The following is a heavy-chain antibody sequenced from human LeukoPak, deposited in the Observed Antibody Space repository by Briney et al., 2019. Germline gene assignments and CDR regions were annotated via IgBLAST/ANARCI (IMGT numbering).Heavy chain of an antibody. CDR2: TNPSGGST. J-gene: IGHJ3*02. D-gene: IGHD2-15*01. Sequence: WASVTVSCTASGYTFTSYYMHWVRQAPGQGLEWMGITNPSGGSTSYAQKFQGRVTMTRDTSTSTVYMELSSLRSEDTAVYYCARDARVVVAATPVDAFDIWGQGTMVTVSS. CDR3: ARDARVVVAATPVDAFDI. CDR1: GYTFTSYY. V-gene: IGHV1-46*01.